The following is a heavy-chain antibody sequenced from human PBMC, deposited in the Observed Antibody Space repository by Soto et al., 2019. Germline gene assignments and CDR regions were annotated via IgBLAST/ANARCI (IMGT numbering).Heavy chain of an antibody. J-gene: IGHJ6*02. D-gene: IGHD2-21*02. CDR2: INIGSGNT. CDR1: GYAFSSYA. Sequence: QVQLVQSGAEEKKPGASVKVSCKASGYAFSSYAMHWVRQAPGQRLEWMGWINIGSGNTEYSQNFQDRITITRDTSAGTVYMELSGLRSEATAVYYCARDGGDCGYRLAYYYYIGMDVWGQGTTVPVSS. CDR3: ARDGGDCGYRLAYYYYIGMDV. V-gene: IGHV1-3*05.